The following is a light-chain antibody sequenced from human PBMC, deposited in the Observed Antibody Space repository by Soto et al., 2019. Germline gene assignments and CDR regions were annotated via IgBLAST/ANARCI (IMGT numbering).Light chain of an antibody. CDR2: DAS. J-gene: IGKJ5*01. CDR1: QSFSSY. Sequence: EIVLTQSPATLSLSPGERATLSCRASQSFSSYLAWYQQKPGQAPRLLIYDASKRATGIPARFSGRGSGTDFTLTIISREPEDVAGYYCQQRSNWPPVLTFGEGTRLEIK. V-gene: IGKV3-11*01. CDR3: QQRSNWPPVLT.